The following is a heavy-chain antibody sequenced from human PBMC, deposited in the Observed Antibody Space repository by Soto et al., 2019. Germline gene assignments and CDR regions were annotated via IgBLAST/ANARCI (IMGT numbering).Heavy chain of an antibody. D-gene: IGHD2-15*01. Sequence: QVQLVQSGAEVKKPGASVKVSCKASGYTFTSYGISWVRQAPGQGLEWMGWISAYNGNTNYAQKLQGRVTMTTDTPXRXXYMEPRSLRSDDTAVYACARVRRKYWPSSRDAFAIRGQGTMVTVSS. CDR2: ISAYNGNT. CDR3: ARVRRKYWPSSRDAFAI. J-gene: IGHJ3*02. CDR1: GYTFTSYG. V-gene: IGHV1-18*01.